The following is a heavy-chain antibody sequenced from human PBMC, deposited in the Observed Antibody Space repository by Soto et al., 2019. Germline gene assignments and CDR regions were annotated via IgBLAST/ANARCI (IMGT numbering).Heavy chain of an antibody. V-gene: IGHV4-30-4*01. CDR2: IYYSGST. J-gene: IGHJ4*02. CDR1: GGSISSGDYY. D-gene: IGHD3-3*01. CDR3: VWGDDFWSGYIDY. Sequence: SETLSLTCTVSGGSISSGDYYWSWIRQPPGKGLEWIGYIYYSGSTYYNPSLKSRVTISVDTSKNQFSLKLSSVTAADTAVYYCVWGDDFWSGYIDYWGQGTLVTVSS.